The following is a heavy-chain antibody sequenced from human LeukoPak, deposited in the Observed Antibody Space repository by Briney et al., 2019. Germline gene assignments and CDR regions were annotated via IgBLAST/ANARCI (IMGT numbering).Heavy chain of an antibody. D-gene: IGHD3-16*01. CDR2: INHNGNVN. J-gene: IGHJ6*02. CDR3: ARGGGLDV. CDR1: GFTFSSYW. V-gene: IGHV3-7*03. Sequence: TGGSLRLSCAASGFTFSSYWMNWARQAPGKGLEWVASINHNGNVNYYVDSVKGRFTIPRDNAKNSLYLQMSNLRAEDTAVYFCARGGGLDVCGQGATVTVSS.